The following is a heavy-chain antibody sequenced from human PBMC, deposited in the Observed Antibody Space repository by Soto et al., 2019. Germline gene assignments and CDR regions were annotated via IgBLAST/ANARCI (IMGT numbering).Heavy chain of an antibody. D-gene: IGHD3-16*01. V-gene: IGHV3-33*01. Sequence: QVQLVESGGGVVQPGRSLRLSCATSGFIFSSYGMHWVRQVPGKGLEWVAVIWNDGIKKNYADPVKGRFTISRDTSKNTLYREMNSMRAENTAVYYCAREGEVGIGKYYCDRWGRGTLVTVSS. CDR3: AREGEVGIGKYYCDR. CDR2: IWNDGIKK. J-gene: IGHJ2*01. CDR1: GFIFSSYG.